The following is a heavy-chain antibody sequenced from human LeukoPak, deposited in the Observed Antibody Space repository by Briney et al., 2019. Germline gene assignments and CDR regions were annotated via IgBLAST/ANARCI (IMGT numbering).Heavy chain of an antibody. V-gene: IGHV1-2*02. CDR2: ITPSGGT. CDR3: SRDRYGDGFAHLDF. J-gene: IGHJ4*02. Sequence: SVEVSFQASGYTXTSYAIQWVRQAPGQGLEWMGWITPSGGTNYPQKIQGRGATTSDTSITTTSLDLSRLTSDDTAVYYCSRDRYGDGFAHLDFWGQGALVTVSS. CDR1: GYTXTSYA. D-gene: IGHD5-24*01.